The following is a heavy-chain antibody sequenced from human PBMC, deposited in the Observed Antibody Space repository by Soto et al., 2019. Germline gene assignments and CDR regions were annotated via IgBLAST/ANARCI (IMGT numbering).Heavy chain of an antibody. CDR3: ARDRYYYVSSGYYYRRGYFDY. Sequence: PGGSLRLSCAASGFTFSNYAMNWVRQAPGKGLEWVSAINGTGDSTFYADSVRGRFTISRDNAKNSLYLQMNSLRAEDTAVYYCARDRYYYVSSGYYYRRGYFDYWGQGTLVTVSS. J-gene: IGHJ4*02. D-gene: IGHD3-22*01. CDR2: INGTGDST. V-gene: IGHV3-23*01. CDR1: GFTFSNYA.